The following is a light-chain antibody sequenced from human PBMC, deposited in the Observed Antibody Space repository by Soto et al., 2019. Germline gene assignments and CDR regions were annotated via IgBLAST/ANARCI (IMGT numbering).Light chain of an antibody. V-gene: IGKV3-20*01. Sequence: ENVLTQSPGTLSLSPGEGATLSCRASQIVDSKYLAWYQQKPGQAPRLLIYGASSRATGIPDRFSGGGSGTDFTLTISRLEPEDFAVYFCQQYGRSRYTFGQGTKLEIK. CDR2: GAS. J-gene: IGKJ2*01. CDR1: QIVDSKY. CDR3: QQYGRSRYT.